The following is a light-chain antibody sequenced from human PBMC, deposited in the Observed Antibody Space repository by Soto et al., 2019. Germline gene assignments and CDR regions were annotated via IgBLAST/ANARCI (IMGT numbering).Light chain of an antibody. CDR2: DVS. CDR1: SSDVGGYNY. V-gene: IGLV2-14*01. CDR3: ISYTSINLYV. J-gene: IGLJ1*01. Sequence: QSVLTQPASVSGSPGQSITISCTGTSSDVGGYNYVSWYQQHAGKAPKLMIYDVSSRASGVSNRFSGSKSGNTASLTISGLQAEDGADYYCISYTSINLYVLGTGTKVTVL.